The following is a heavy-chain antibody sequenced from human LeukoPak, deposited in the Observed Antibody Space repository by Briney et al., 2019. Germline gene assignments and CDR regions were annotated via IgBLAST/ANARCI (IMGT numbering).Heavy chain of an antibody. CDR1: GYSMSSYY. CDR3: ASVIIAAQRRGWLDP. V-gene: IGHV4-59*01. J-gene: IGHJ5*02. Sequence: PSGTLSLTCTVSGYSMSSYYWSWIRQPPGKGLEWIGYIYYSGSTNYNPSLKSRVTISVDTSKNQFSLKLSSVTAADTAVYYCASVIIAAQRRGWLDPWGQGTLVTVSS. D-gene: IGHD6-13*01. CDR2: IYYSGST.